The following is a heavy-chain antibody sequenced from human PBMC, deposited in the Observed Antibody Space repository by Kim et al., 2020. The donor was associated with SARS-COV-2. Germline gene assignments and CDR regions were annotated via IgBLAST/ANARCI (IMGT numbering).Heavy chain of an antibody. V-gene: IGHV3-23*01. J-gene: IGHJ5*02. CDR3: AKIGGSWYLGWFDP. Sequence: GGFLRLSCAASGFTFSSYAMSWVRQAPGKGLEWVSAISGSGGSTYYADSVKGRFTISRDNSKNTLYLQMNSLRAEDTAVYYCAKIGGSWYLGWFDPWGQGTLVTVSS. D-gene: IGHD6-13*01. CDR1: GFTFSSYA. CDR2: ISGSGGST.